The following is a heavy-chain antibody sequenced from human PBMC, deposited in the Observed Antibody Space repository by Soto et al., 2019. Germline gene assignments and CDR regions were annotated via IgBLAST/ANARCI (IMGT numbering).Heavy chain of an antibody. CDR3: ARGGYSSGWYVGVPRS. Sequence: QVQLVQSGAEVKKPGSSVKVSCKASGGTFSSYAISWVRQAPGQGLEWMGGIIPIFGTANYAQKFQGRVTITADKSTSTDYMELSSLRSADTAVYYCARGGYSSGWYVGVPRSWGQGTLVTVSS. CDR1: GGTFSSYA. J-gene: IGHJ5*02. D-gene: IGHD6-19*01. V-gene: IGHV1-69*06. CDR2: IIPIFGTA.